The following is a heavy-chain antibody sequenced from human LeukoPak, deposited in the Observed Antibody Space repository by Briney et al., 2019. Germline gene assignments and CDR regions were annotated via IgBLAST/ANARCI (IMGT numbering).Heavy chain of an antibody. V-gene: IGHV1-8*01. J-gene: IGHJ4*02. D-gene: IGHD4-17*01. CDR3: ARATTVTTTSPGY. CDR1: GYTFTSYD. CDR2: MNPNSGNT. Sequence: ASVKVSCKASGYTFTSYDINWVRQATGQGLEWMGWMNPNSGNTGCAQKFQGRVTMTRNTSISTAYMELSSLRSEDTAVYYCARATTVTTTSPGYWGQGTLVTVSS.